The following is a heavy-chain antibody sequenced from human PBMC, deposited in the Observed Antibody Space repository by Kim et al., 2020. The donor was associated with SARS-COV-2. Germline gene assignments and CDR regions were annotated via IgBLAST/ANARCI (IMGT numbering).Heavy chain of an antibody. CDR2: IWYDGSNK. Sequence: GGSLRLSCAASGFTFSSYGMHWVRQAPGKGLEWVAVIWYDGSNKYYADSVKGRFTISRDNSKNTLYLQMNSLRAEDTAVYYCARGLGTMIDEADEEFDYWGQGTLVTVSS. CDR1: GFTFSSYG. CDR3: ARGLGTMIDEADEEFDY. V-gene: IGHV3-33*01. D-gene: IGHD3-22*01. J-gene: IGHJ4*02.